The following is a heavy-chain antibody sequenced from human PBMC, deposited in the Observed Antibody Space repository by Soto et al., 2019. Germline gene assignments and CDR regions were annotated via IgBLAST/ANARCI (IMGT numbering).Heavy chain of an antibody. CDR2: ISAYNGNT. J-gene: IGHJ5*02. CDR3: AGDRQSVWGSYRSNWFDP. D-gene: IGHD3-16*02. CDR1: GYTFTSYG. Sequence: QVQLVQSGAEVKKPGASVKVSCKASGYTFTSYGISWVRQAPGQGPEWMGWISAYNGNTNYAQKLQGRVTMTTDTSTRTACMERRSLRSDDTAVYYCAGDRQSVWGSYRSNWFDPWGQGTLVTVSS. V-gene: IGHV1-18*01.